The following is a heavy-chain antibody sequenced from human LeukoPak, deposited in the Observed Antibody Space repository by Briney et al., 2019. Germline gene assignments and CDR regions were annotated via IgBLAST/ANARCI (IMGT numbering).Heavy chain of an antibody. CDR3: ARSETVYGWFDP. D-gene: IGHD1-1*01. Sequence: GGSLRLSCAASGFTFSSYGMHWVRQAPGKGLEWVAVISYDGSNKYYADSVKGRFTISRDNSKNTLYLQMNSLRAEDTAVYYCARSETVYGWFDPWGQGTLVTVSS. J-gene: IGHJ5*02. CDR1: GFTFSSYG. CDR2: ISYDGSNK. V-gene: IGHV3-30*19.